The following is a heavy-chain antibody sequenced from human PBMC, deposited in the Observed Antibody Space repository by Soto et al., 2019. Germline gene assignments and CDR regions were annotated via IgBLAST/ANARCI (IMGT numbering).Heavy chain of an antibody. CDR3: ARAIGGFWSGYLFDY. V-gene: IGHV4-39*01. J-gene: IGHJ4*02. CDR2: ISYSGST. Sequence: SETLSLTCTVSGGSISSDSYYWGWIRQSPEKGLEWIASISYSGSTYYNKTLKSRLIISVDTSKNQYSLKLSSVTAADTAVYYCARAIGGFWSGYLFDYWGQGTLVTVSS. D-gene: IGHD3-3*01. CDR1: GGSISSDSYY.